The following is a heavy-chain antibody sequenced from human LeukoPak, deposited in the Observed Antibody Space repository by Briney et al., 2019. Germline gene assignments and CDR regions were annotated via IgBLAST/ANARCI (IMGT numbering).Heavy chain of an antibody. CDR1: GGSLSTYY. CDR3: ARSYYGSGSYYSFDY. J-gene: IGHJ4*02. V-gene: IGHV4-59*01. Sequence: SETLSLTCSVSGGSLSTYYWTWIRQSPGKGLEWIGYIYYSGGTNYNPSLKSRVTISVDTSKNQFSLNLSSVTAADTAVYYCARSYYGSGSYYSFDYWGQGTLVTVSS. CDR2: IYYSGGT. D-gene: IGHD3-10*01.